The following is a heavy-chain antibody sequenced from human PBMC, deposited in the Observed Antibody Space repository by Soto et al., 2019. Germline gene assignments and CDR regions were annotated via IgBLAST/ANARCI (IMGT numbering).Heavy chain of an antibody. D-gene: IGHD1-7*01. CDR2: IWYDGNNK. CDR1: GFAFSSYG. J-gene: IGHJ5*02. V-gene: IGHV3-33*01. Sequence: QVQLVESGGGVVQPGRSLRLSCAASGFAFSSYGIHWVHQAPGKGLEWVAFIWYDGNNKYYADSVKGRFTISRDNSKNALYLQMDSLRAEDTAVYYCARDGGSGTPLVWFDPWGQGTLVTVSS. CDR3: ARDGGSGTPLVWFDP.